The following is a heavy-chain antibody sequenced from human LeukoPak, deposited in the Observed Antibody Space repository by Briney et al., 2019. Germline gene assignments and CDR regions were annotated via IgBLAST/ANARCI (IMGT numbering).Heavy chain of an antibody. D-gene: IGHD6-13*01. J-gene: IGHJ4*02. CDR2: FDPEDGET. CDR1: GYTLTELS. CDR3: ATPDSSSWHFDY. Sequence: ASVKVSCKVSGYTLTELSMHWVRQAPGKGLEWMGGFDPEDGETIYAQKFQGRVTMTEDTSTDTAYMELSSLRPEDTAVYYCATPDSSSWHFDYWGQGTLVTVSS. V-gene: IGHV1-24*01.